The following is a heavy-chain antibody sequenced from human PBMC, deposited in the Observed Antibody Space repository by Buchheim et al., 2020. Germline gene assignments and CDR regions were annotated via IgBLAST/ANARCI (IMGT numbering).Heavy chain of an antibody. CDR1: GGSISSGDYY. J-gene: IGHJ6*02. Sequence: QVQLQESGPGLVKPSQTLSLTCTVSGGSISSGDYYWSWIRQPPGKGLEWIGYIYYSGSTYYNPSLKSRVTISVATSKNQFSLKLSSVTAADTAVYYCARAVSDCSSTSCYYYYGMDVWGQGTT. V-gene: IGHV4-30-4*01. CDR3: ARAVSDCSSTSCYYYYGMDV. CDR2: IYYSGST. D-gene: IGHD2-2*01.